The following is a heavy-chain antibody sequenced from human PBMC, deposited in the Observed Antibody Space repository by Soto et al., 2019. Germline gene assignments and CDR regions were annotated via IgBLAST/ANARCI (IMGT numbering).Heavy chain of an antibody. D-gene: IGHD1-26*01. CDR3: AKQQMGVIRALDY. CDR2: IRETGNT. J-gene: IGHJ4*01. Sequence: EVQILQSGGGLEQPGGSLRLSCAASGFTFSNYAMSWIRQAPVKGLEWVSTIRETGNTYYADSVRGRFATSRDNSENTLYLQMSSLRAEDTAVYYCAKQQMGVIRALDYWGHGTLVTVSS. V-gene: IGHV3-23*01. CDR1: GFTFSNYA.